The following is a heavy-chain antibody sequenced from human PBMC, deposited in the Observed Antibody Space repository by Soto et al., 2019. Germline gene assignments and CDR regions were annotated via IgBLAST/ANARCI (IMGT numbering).Heavy chain of an antibody. CDR1: GFTLSTYG. CDR2: INGRG. D-gene: IGHD4-17*01. J-gene: IGHJ2*01. CDR3: ARGDGVWYFDL. V-gene: IGHV1-18*01. Sequence: QVQLVQSGAEVKKPGASVKVSCRASGFTLSTYGISWVRQAPGQGLEWMGWINGRGSYAQKFQGRVTMTTDTSTNIAYLELRSLTSDDTAVYYCARGDGVWYFDLWGRGTLVTVSA.